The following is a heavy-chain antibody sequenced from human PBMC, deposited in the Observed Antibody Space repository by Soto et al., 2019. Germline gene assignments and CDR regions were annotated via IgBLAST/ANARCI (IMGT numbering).Heavy chain of an antibody. Sequence: QVHLVQSGAEVKTPGASVKVSCSASGYTFLNYGFSWLRQAPGQGLEWMGWINPYTGNTNYAQKFQGRVTLTTDTSTTTAYMELRYLTSDDTAVYFCARDDLDIVVILASSPLDYWGQGTPVTVSS. CDR3: ARDDLDIVVILASSPLDY. J-gene: IGHJ4*02. CDR1: GYTFLNYG. V-gene: IGHV1-18*01. D-gene: IGHD2-15*01. CDR2: INPYTGNT.